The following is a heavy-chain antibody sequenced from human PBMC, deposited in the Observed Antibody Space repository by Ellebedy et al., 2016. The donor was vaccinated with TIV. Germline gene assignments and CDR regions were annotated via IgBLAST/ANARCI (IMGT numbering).Heavy chain of an antibody. CDR2: ISYDGSNK. CDR3: ARGYSGYSSAFDY. J-gene: IGHJ4*02. CDR1: GFTFSSYG. V-gene: IGHV3-30*03. Sequence: GESLKISXAASGFTFSSYGMHWVRQAPGKGLEWVAVISYDGSNKYYADSVKGRFTISRDNSKNTLYLQMNSLRAEDTAVYYCARGYSGYSSAFDYWGQGTLVTVPS. D-gene: IGHD6-25*01.